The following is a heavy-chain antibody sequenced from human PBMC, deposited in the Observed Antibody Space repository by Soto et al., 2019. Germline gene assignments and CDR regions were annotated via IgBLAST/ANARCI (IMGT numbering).Heavy chain of an antibody. Sequence: QVQLVESGGGLVQPGRSLRVSCAASGFTFSIYAMHWVRQAPGTGLEWVAVISYDGTKTYYAASLKGRFSISIYKSKNTVYLQMSSLRDEETAVYYWAKDRGPRRQWLIDPFSYWGQGTVVTVSP. CDR3: AKDRGPRRQWLIDPFSY. J-gene: IGHJ4*02. CDR2: ISYDGTKT. CDR1: GFTFSIYA. V-gene: IGHV3-30*18. D-gene: IGHD6-19*01.